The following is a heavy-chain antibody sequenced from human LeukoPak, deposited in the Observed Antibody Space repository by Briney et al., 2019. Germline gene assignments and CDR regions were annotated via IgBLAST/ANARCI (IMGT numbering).Heavy chain of an antibody. CDR1: GFTFSSYA. J-gene: IGHJ4*02. D-gene: IGHD4-17*01. CDR3: ASLRMYGDFDY. V-gene: IGHV3-30*04. CDR2: ISYDGSNK. Sequence: PWGSLRFSCAASGFTFSSYAMHWVRQAPGKGLEWVAVISYDGSNKYYADSVKGRFTISRDNSKNTLYLQMNSLRAEDTAVYYCASLRMYGDFDYWGQGTLVTVSS.